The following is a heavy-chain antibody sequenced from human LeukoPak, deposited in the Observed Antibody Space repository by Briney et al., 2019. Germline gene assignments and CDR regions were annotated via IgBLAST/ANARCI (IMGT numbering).Heavy chain of an antibody. CDR1: GGSISSSSYY. J-gene: IGHJ4*02. CDR2: IFYSGST. V-gene: IGHV4-39*01. CDR3: ARHRHAPDFEN. Sequence: PSEALSLACTVSGGSISSSSYYWAWVRQSPGKGLEWVGSIFYSGSTYYNPSLKGRVTISVDTSRNQFSLNLGSVTAADTAVYYCARHRHAPDFENWGQGTLVTVSS.